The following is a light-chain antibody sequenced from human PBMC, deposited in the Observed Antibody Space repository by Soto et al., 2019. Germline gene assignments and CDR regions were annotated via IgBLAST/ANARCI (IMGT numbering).Light chain of an antibody. CDR1: SSDVGGYNY. Sequence: QSALTQPPSASGSPGQSVTISCTGTSSDVGGYNYVSWYQQHPGKVPKLMVYEVNKRPSGVHDRFSGSKSGNTASLTVSGLQAEDEAAYYCTSYAGGNNVFGTGTKVTVL. CDR2: EVN. CDR3: TSYAGGNNV. J-gene: IGLJ1*01. V-gene: IGLV2-8*01.